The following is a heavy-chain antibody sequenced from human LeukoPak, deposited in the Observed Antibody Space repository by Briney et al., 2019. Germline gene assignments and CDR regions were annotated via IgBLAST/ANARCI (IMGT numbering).Heavy chain of an antibody. CDR1: GFTFNNAW. D-gene: IGHD4-17*01. CDR2: IKSKTDGGRL. V-gene: IGHV3-15*01. J-gene: IGHJ4*02. Sequence: GGSLRLSCAASGFTFNNAWMSWVHQAPGKGLEWVGRIKSKTDGGRLDYSAPVKGRFTISRDDSKNTLYLEMNSPKIEDTAVYYCTTDGDYGDGLRGDYWGQGTLVTVSS. CDR3: TTDGDYGDGLRGDY.